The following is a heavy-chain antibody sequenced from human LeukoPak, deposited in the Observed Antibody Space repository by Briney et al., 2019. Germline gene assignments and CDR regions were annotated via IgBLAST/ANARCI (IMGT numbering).Heavy chain of an antibody. CDR1: GGSISSGGYS. CDR3: ARGEAINWNYNWYFDL. CDR2: IYHSGST. V-gene: IGHV4-30-2*01. D-gene: IGHD1-7*01. J-gene: IGHJ2*01. Sequence: PSQTLSLTCAVSGGSISSGGYSWSWIRQPPGKGLEWIGYIYHSGSTYYNPPLKSRVTISVDRSKNQFSLKLSSVTAADTAVYYCARGEAINWNYNWYFDLWGRGTLVTVSS.